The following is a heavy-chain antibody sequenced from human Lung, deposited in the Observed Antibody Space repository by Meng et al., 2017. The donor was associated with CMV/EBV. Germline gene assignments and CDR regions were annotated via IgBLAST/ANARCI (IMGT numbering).Heavy chain of an antibody. J-gene: IGHJ6*02. Sequence: GGSXRLXCAASGFXLNTYTVHWVRQAPGKGLEWVSYISSSGSTIYYADSVKGRFTISRDNAKNSLYLQMNSLRAEDTAVYYCARAGITMVRGVMVDYYGMDVXGQGXTVTVSS. CDR1: GFXLNTYT. D-gene: IGHD3-10*01. CDR3: ARAGITMVRGVMVDYYGMDV. CDR2: ISSSGSTI. V-gene: IGHV3-48*03.